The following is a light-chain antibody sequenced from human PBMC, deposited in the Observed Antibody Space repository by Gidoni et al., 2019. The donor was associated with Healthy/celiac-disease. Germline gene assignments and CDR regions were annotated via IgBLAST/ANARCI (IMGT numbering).Light chain of an antibody. J-gene: IGKJ1*01. CDR1: QSISSW. CDR2: KAS. Sequence: QSPSTLSASVGDRVTITCRASQSISSWLAWYQQKPGKAPKLLIYKASSLESGVPSRFSGSGSGTEFTLTISSLQPDDFATYYCQQYNSYSQGTFXXXTKVEIK. CDR3: QQYNSYSQGT. V-gene: IGKV1-5*03.